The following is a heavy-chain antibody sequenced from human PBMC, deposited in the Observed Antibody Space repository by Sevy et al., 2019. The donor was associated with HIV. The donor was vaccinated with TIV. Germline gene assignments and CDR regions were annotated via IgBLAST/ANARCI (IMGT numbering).Heavy chain of an antibody. V-gene: IGHV3-30*04. CDR2: ISYDGIIK. CDR1: GFTFNTHA. D-gene: IGHD6-19*01. Sequence: GGSLRLSCVASGFTFNTHAMHWVRQAPGKGLEWVALISYDGIIKYYADSVKGRLTISRDNSKNTLSLQMNSLRIEDTAVYYCAREGGYTSAWSPGNYWGQGTLVTVS. CDR3: AREGGYTSAWSPGNY. J-gene: IGHJ4*02.